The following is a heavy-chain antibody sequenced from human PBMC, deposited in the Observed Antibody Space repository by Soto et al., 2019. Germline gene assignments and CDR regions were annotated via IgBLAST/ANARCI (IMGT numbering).Heavy chain of an antibody. CDR3: ARDPHALDF. V-gene: IGHV3-66*01. CDR1: GFTVSSTY. Sequence: GGSLRLSCAASGFTVSSTYMSWVRQAPGKGLEWVSLIYSGGSTIHYADSVKGRFFISRDDATDSLYLQMNNLRAEDTAVYYCARDPHALDFWGQGILVTVSS. J-gene: IGHJ4*02. CDR2: IYSGGSTI.